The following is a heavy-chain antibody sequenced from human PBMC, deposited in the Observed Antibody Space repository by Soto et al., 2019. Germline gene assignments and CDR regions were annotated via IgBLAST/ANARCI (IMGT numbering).Heavy chain of an antibody. CDR2: ISYDGSNK. J-gene: IGHJ4*02. CDR1: GFTFSSYA. CDR3: ARDRPKDSSGWGMFDY. Sequence: ESGGGVVQPGRSLRLSCAASGFTFSSYAMHWVRQAPGKGLEWVAVISYDGSNKYYADSVKGRFTISRDNSKNTLYLQMNSLRAEDTAVYYCARDRPKDSSGWGMFDYWGQGTLVTVSS. V-gene: IGHV3-30-3*01. D-gene: IGHD6-19*01.